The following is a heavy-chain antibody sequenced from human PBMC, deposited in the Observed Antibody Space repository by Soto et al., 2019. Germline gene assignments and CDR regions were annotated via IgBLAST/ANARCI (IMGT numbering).Heavy chain of an antibody. CDR1: GYTFTHYY. V-gene: IGHV1-46*01. CDR2: INPASGST. D-gene: IGHD6-13*01. CDR3: ARDLAAGDN. J-gene: IGHJ4*02. Sequence: QVQLVQSGAEVKKPGASVKLSCRTSGYTFTHYYIHWVRQAPGQGLEWLGIINPASGSTNYAQDFQGRVTLTMDTSTATVYMDLSGLRAEDPAIFYCARDLAAGDNCGQGTRVTVSS.